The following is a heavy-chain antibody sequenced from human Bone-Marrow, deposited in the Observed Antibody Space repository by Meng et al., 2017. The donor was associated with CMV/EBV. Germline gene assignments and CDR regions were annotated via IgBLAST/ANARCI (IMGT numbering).Heavy chain of an antibody. V-gene: IGHV4-38-2*02. J-gene: IGHJ6*02. Sequence: CIVSGYSLRRGYFWAWVRQPTGKGLEWIGSSLQGGSTYSNPSLKSRVAMSVDTSKNQFSLKLTSVTAADTAVYYCARGGSTHPWGYFGMDVWGRGTTVAVSS. CDR1: GYSLRRGYF. CDR3: ARGGSTHPWGYFGMDV. D-gene: IGHD1-26*01. CDR2: SLQGGST.